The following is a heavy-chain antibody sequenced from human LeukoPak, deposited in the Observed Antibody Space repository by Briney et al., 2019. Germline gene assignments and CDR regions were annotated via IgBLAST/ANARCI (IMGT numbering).Heavy chain of an antibody. J-gene: IGHJ4*02. Sequence: SETLSLTCIVSGGSVTDYYWSWIRQSPGKGLEWIGYIYYTGTSYNPSLKSRVTISADTSKNQFSLKLISVTAADTAVYYCASRKLGNDYWGQGTLVTVSS. V-gene: IGHV4-59*02. CDR2: IYYTGT. CDR3: ASRKLGNDY. CDR1: GGSVTDYY. D-gene: IGHD7-27*01.